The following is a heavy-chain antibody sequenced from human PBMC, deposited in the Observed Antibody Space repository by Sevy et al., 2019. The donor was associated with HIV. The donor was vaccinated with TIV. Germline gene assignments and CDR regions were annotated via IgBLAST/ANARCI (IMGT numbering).Heavy chain of an antibody. CDR2: VRPTGET. J-gene: IGHJ5*01. CDR3: EKDGSRIWSRNNWFDS. D-gene: IGHD3-3*01. V-gene: IGHV3-23*01. Sequence: GGSLRLSCAASGLTFNDYALSWVRQAPGMGLEWVSSVRPTGETYYSDSVKGRFTASRDNSKTTVFLQMSGLRAEDTAVYYWEKDGSRIWSRNNWFDSWGNGTLVTVSS. CDR1: GLTFNDYA.